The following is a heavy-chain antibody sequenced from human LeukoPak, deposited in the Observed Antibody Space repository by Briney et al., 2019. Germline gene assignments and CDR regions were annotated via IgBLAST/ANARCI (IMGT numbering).Heavy chain of an antibody. Sequence: TSETLSLTCAVSDGSISSGAYSWNWIRRPPGKGLEWIGYIYYSGSTYYNPSLKSRITISVDTSNSHFFLKLSSVTAADTAVYYCVRSPRWFRANFYYMDVWGKGTTVTVSS. CDR3: VRSPRWFRANFYYMDV. J-gene: IGHJ6*03. CDR2: IYYSGST. D-gene: IGHD4-23*01. CDR1: DGSISSGAYS. V-gene: IGHV4-30-4*07.